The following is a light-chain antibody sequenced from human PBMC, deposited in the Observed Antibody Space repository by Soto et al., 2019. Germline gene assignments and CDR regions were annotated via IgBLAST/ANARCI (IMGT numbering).Light chain of an antibody. CDR1: SGSIASNY. CDR2: DDN. J-gene: IGLJ2*01. CDR3: HSYDSDNVI. V-gene: IGLV6-57*04. Sequence: NFMLTQPHSVSESPGKTVTISCTRSSGSIASNYVQWYQQRPGSAPTSVIYDDNQRPSGVPDRFSGSIDSSSNSASLTISGLNTEDEADYYCHSYDSDNVIFGGGTKLIVL.